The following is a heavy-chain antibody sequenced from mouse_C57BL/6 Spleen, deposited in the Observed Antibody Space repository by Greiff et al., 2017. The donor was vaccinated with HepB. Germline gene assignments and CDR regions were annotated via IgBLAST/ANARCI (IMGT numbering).Heavy chain of an antibody. V-gene: IGHV1-4*01. CDR2: INPSSGYT. Sequence: VQLVESGAELARPGASVKMSCKASGYTFTSYTMHWVKQRPGQGLEWIGYINPSSGYTKYNQKFKDKATLTADKSSSTAYMQLSSLTSEDSAVYYCARGYYGSAWFAYWGQGTLVTVSA. CDR3: ARGYYGSAWFAY. CDR1: GYTFTSYT. D-gene: IGHD1-1*01. J-gene: IGHJ3*01.